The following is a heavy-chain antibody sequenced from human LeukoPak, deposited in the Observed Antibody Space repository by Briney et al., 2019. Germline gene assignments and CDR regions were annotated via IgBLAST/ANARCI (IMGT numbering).Heavy chain of an antibody. CDR1: GGTFSSYA. CDR2: IIPIFGTA. Sequence: SVKVSCKASGGTFSSYAISWVRQAPGQGLEWMGGIIPIFGTANYAQKFQGRVTITADESTSTAYMELSSLRSEDTAVYYCARDPHGYNSYFDYWGQGTLVTVSS. D-gene: IGHD5-24*01. V-gene: IGHV1-69*13. J-gene: IGHJ4*02. CDR3: ARDPHGYNSYFDY.